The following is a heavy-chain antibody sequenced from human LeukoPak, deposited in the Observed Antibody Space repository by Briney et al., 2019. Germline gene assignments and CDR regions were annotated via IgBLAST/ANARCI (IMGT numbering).Heavy chain of an antibody. J-gene: IGHJ4*02. V-gene: IGHV4-59*01. CDR2: IYYSGTT. CDR3: ARGVYIAAAQYGY. CDR1: GGSISSYY. D-gene: IGHD6-13*01. Sequence: SETLSPTCTVSGGSISSYYWSWIRQPPGKGLEWIGYIYYSGTTNYNPSLKSRVTISVDTSKNQFSLKLSPVTAADTAVYYCARGVYIAAAQYGYWGQGTLVTVSS.